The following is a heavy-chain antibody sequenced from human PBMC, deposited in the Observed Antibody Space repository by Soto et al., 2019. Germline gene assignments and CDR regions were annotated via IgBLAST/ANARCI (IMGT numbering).Heavy chain of an antibody. J-gene: IGHJ5*02. CDR2: ITWNSRVL. D-gene: IGHD3-3*01. CDR3: AKGRYDFWSPYYCDP. V-gene: IGHV3-9*01. Sequence: GESLRLSYLGTGLNFGDFAMHWVRQAPGKGLEWVSGITWNSRVLAYADSVKGRFTISRDNARNSLYLQMDSLRDEDTALDYCAKGRYDFWSPYYCDPGGKGTLVTVSS. CDR1: GLNFGDFA.